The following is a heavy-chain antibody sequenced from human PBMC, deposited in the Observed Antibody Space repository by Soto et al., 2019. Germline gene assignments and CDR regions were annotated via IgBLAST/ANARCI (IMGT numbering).Heavy chain of an antibody. V-gene: IGHV3-21*01. J-gene: IGHJ4*02. CDR3: ASTIITGYSSSSFDY. CDR2: ISSSSSYI. D-gene: IGHD6-13*01. CDR1: GFTFSSYS. Sequence: GGSLRLSCAASGFTFSSYSMNWVRQAPGKGLEWVSSISSSSSYIYYADSVKGRFTISRDNAKNSLYLQMNSLRAEDTAVYYCASTIITGYSSSSFDYWGQGTLVTVSS.